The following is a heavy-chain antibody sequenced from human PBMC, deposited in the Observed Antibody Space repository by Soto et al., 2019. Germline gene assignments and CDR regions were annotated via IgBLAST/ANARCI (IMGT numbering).Heavy chain of an antibody. CDR3: ARPAGRLANWFDP. V-gene: IGHV1-46*01. D-gene: IGHD6-6*01. CDR2: INPSGGST. CDR1: GYTFTDYR. J-gene: IGHJ5*02. Sequence: QVQLVQSGVEVKKPGSSVKVSCKASGYTFTDYRMIWVRQAPGQGLEWMVIINPSGGSTNYAPNFQGRVTLTRDSFTSTVYMELSNLRSEDTAVYYCARPAGRLANWFDPWGQGTLVTVSS.